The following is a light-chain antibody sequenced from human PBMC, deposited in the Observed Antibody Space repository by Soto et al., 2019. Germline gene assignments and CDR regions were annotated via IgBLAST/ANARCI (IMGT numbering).Light chain of an antibody. Sequence: DIQMTQSPSFVSASLGDRVTLTCRASQYISIWLAWYQQRLGEAPRLLIFSASTLKNGVPARFSGSGSGTDFTLTISGLQPEDVATYYGQQGRTSPFSFGPGTKV. CDR3: QQGRTSPFS. V-gene: IGKV1D-12*01. J-gene: IGKJ3*01. CDR1: QYISIW. CDR2: SAS.